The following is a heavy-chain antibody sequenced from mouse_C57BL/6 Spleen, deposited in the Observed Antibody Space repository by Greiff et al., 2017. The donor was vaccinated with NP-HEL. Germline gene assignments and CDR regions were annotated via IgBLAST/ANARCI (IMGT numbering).Heavy chain of an antibody. V-gene: IGHV1-64*01. Sequence: QVQLKQPGAELVKPGASVKLSCKASGYTFTSYWMHWVKQRPGQGLEWIGMIHPNSGSTNYNEKFKSKATLTVDKSSSTAYMQLSSLTSEDSAVYYCARDGSSPYYAMDYWGQGTSVTVSS. CDR2: IHPNSGST. J-gene: IGHJ4*01. CDR3: ARDGSSPYYAMDY. D-gene: IGHD1-1*01. CDR1: GYTFTSYW.